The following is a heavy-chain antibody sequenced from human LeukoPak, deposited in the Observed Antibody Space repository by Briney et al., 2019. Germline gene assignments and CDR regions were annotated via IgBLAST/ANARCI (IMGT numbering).Heavy chain of an antibody. CDR1: GGSFSGYY. Sequence: SETLSLTCAVYGGSFSGYYWSWIRQPPGKGLEWIGEINHSGSTNYNPSLKSRVTISVDTSKNQFSLKLSSVTAADTAVYYCARGSSTVTFDYWGQGTLVTVSS. CDR2: INHSGST. J-gene: IGHJ4*02. D-gene: IGHD4-17*01. V-gene: IGHV4-34*01. CDR3: ARGSSTVTFDY.